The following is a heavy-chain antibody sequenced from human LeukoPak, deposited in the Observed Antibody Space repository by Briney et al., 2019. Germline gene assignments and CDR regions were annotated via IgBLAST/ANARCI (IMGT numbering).Heavy chain of an antibody. D-gene: IGHD3-10*01. J-gene: IGHJ5*02. CDR2: IYYSGST. V-gene: IGHV4-39*01. CDR3: ASIWFGDPGRWFDP. Sequence: PSETMSLTCTVSGGSISSSSYYWGWIRQPPGKGLEWIGSIYYSGSTYYNPSLKSRVTISVDTSKNQFSLKLSSVTAADTAVYYCASIWFGDPGRWFDPWGQGTLVTVSS. CDR1: GGSISSSSYY.